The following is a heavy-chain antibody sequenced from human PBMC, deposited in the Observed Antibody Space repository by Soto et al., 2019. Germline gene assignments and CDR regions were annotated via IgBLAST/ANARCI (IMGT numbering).Heavy chain of an antibody. CDR1: GGTFSSYA. CDR2: IIPIFGTA. V-gene: IGHV1-69*12. J-gene: IGHJ4*02. D-gene: IGHD2-2*01. Sequence: QVQLVQSGAEVKKPGSSVKVSCKASGGTFSSYAISWVRQAPGQGLEWMGGIIPIFGTANYAQKFQGRVTITAEESTSTAYMALNSLRSEDTAVYYCARYCISTSCYGPYFDYWGQGTLVTVSS. CDR3: ARYCISTSCYGPYFDY.